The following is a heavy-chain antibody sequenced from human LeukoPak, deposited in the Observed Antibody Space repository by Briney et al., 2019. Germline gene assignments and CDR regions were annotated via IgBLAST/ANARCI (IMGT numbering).Heavy chain of an antibody. V-gene: IGHV4-59*01. CDR1: GGFFSGYL. CDR2: ISHSGDT. Sequence: PSETLSLTCSVSGGFFSGYLWSWIRQPPGKGLEWIGYISHSGDTNYAPSLNSRVTISLDTSKNQFSLTLSSVSAADTAVYYCARSHGLYWGQGTLVTVSS. CDR3: ARSHGLY. J-gene: IGHJ4*02.